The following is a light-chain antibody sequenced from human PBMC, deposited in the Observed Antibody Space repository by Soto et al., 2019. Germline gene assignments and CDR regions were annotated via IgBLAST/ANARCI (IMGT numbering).Light chain of an antibody. Sequence: DIVMTQSPLSQPVTPGEPASIYCRSSQSLLHSNGYNYLDWYLQKPGQSPQLLIYLGSYRASGVPDRFSGSGSGTDFTLKISRVEAEDVGVYYCKQGLQTFYTFGQGTKLVIK. CDR2: LGS. CDR1: QSLLHSNGYNY. CDR3: KQGLQTFYT. J-gene: IGKJ2*01. V-gene: IGKV2-28*01.